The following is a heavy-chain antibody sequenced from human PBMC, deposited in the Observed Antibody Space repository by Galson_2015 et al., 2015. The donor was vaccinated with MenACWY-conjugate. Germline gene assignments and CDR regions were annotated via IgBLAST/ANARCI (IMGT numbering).Heavy chain of an antibody. D-gene: IGHD6-6*01. CDR1: GFPFSSYA. Sequence: SLRLSCAASGFPFSSYAMGWVRQAPGKGLEWVSDISGGGHTTFYADSVKGRFTISRDNSKNTLYLQMNSLRAEDTATYFCARDVRGGDSISAPHWGQGTLVTVSS. CDR3: ARDVRGGDSISAPH. CDR2: ISGGGHTT. V-gene: IGHV3-23*01. J-gene: IGHJ4*02.